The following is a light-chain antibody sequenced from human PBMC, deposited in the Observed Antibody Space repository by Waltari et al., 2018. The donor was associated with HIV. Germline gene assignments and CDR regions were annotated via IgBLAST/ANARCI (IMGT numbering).Light chain of an antibody. V-gene: IGKV2-28*01. CDR2: LGS. Sequence: DIVMTQSPLSLSVTPGEPASISCRSGHSLLHSNGYNYLDWYLQTPGQSQQLLIYLGSNRASGVPDRFTGSGSGTDFTLKISRVEAEDVGVYYCMQALQTPWTFGQGTKVEIK. CDR1: HSLLHSNGYNY. J-gene: IGKJ1*01. CDR3: MQALQTPWT.